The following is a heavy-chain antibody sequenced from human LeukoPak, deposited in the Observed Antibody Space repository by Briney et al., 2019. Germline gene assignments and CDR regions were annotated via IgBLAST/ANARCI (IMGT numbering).Heavy chain of an antibody. D-gene: IGHD6-19*01. CDR2: INNSGDRR. J-gene: IGHJ4*02. V-gene: IGHV3-23*01. CDR3: ARGWYNFDY. Sequence: PAVSLRLSCAASGFIFSNYAMSWVGQGPGKGLEWVSGINNSGDRRFYADSVKGRFTISRDNSKNTRYLKMNSLRAEDTAVYYCARGWYNFDYWGQGTRVTVSS. CDR1: GFIFSNYA.